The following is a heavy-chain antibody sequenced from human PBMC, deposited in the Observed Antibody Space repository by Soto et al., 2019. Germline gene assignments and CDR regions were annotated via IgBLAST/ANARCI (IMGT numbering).Heavy chain of an antibody. V-gene: IGHV3-23*01. CDR3: AKVSFDFWSGYFDY. J-gene: IGHJ4*02. CDR2: ISGSGGST. D-gene: IGHD3-3*01. Sequence: PGGSLRLSCAASGFTFSSYAMSWVRQAPGKGLEWVSAISGSGGSTYYADSVKGRFTISGDNSKNTLYLQMNSLRAEDTAVYYCAKVSFDFWSGYFDYWGQGTLVTVS. CDR1: GFTFSSYA.